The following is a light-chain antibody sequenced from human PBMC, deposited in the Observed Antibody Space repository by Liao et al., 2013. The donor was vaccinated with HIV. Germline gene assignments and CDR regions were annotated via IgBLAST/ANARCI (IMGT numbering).Light chain of an antibody. J-gene: IGLJ2*01. V-gene: IGLV3-1*01. CDR1: TLGEKS. CDR3: QAWDRSADVV. Sequence: SYALTQTPSVSVSPGQTASIACSGHTLGEKSVSWYQQRPGQSPVLVIYENIRRPSGIPERFSGSNSGNTATLTISGTQAVDEADYFCQAWDRSADVVFGRRDQADRP. CDR2: ENI.